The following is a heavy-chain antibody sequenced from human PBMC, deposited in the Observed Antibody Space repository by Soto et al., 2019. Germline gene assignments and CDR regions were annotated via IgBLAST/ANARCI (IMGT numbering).Heavy chain of an antibody. CDR2: IKHDTSEA. Sequence: GGSLRLSWAASGCKFSDYWMSWVRQAPGKGLEWVGNIKHDTSEAHYADSVKGRFTITRDNIKNFLFLQMNGLRSDDTASYYCARDGLLFSGPYRPSRFDYWGLGTLVTVSS. CDR1: GCKFSDYW. D-gene: IGHD3-16*02. J-gene: IGHJ4*02. CDR3: ARDGLLFSGPYRPSRFDY. V-gene: IGHV3-7*03.